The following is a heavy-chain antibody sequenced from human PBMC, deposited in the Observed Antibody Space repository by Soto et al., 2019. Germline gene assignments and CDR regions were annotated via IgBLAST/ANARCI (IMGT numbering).Heavy chain of an antibody. V-gene: IGHV4-59*08. CDR1: GGFIDFYY. CDR3: ARRQNWNNRFDT. Sequence: QLQLQESGPGLVKPSETLSLTCTVSGGFIDFYYWSWIRQAPGKGLEWIECSYYSGTTTYNPSFKSRVSISIYTSMTHFSLRLRSVNAADTAVYYCARRQNWNNRFDTWGQGKLVTVSS. CDR2: SYYSGTT. D-gene: IGHD1-1*01. J-gene: IGHJ5*02.